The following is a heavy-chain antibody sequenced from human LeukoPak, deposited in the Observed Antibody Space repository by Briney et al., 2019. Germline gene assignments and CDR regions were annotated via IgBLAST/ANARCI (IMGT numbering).Heavy chain of an antibody. CDR3: ARGPSYFQH. J-gene: IGHJ1*01. CDR2: ISYGGNT. Sequence: SETLSLTCTVSGGSISSSSSNWGWIRRPPGKGLEWIGAISYGGNTYYKTSLRSRVTISVDTSKNQFSLSLNSVTAADTAVYYCARGPSYFQHWGQGTLVTVSS. V-gene: IGHV4-39*01. CDR1: GGSISSSSSN.